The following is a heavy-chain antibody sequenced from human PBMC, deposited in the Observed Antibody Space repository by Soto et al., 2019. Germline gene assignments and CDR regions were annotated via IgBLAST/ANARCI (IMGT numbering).Heavy chain of an antibody. Sequence: SETLSLTCAVYGGSFSGYYWSWIRQPPGKGLEWIGEINHSGSTNYNPSLKSRVTISVDTSKNQFSLKLSSVTAADAAVYYCARLKGYQLLHSNWFDPWGQGTLVTVSS. J-gene: IGHJ5*02. CDR2: INHSGST. V-gene: IGHV4-34*01. CDR3: ARLKGYQLLHSNWFDP. CDR1: GGSFSGYY. D-gene: IGHD2-2*01.